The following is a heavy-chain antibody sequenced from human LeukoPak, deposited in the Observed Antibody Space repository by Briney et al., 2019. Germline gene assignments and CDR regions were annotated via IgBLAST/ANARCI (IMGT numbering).Heavy chain of an antibody. CDR1: GFTFSMYW. D-gene: IGHD3-22*01. Sequence: GGSLRLSCAASGFTFSMYWMHWVRQAPGKGLMWVSRIISDGSTNYADSVKGRFTISRDNAKNTVPLQMNSLRPEDTGVYYCTRAPSEIGGYYPEYFRHWGQGTLVTVSS. CDR3: TRAPSEIGGYYPEYFRH. V-gene: IGHV3-74*01. CDR2: IISDGST. J-gene: IGHJ1*01.